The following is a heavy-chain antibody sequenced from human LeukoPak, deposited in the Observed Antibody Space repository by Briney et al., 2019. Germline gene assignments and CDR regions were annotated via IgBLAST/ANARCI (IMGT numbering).Heavy chain of an antibody. CDR1: GFTFDDYA. V-gene: IGHV3-9*01. D-gene: IGHD1-26*01. J-gene: IGHJ4*02. Sequence: GRSLRLSCAASGFTFDDYAMHWVRHAPGKGLEWVSGISWNSGSIGYADSVKGRFTISRDNAKNSLYLQMNSLRAEDTALYYCARELTTFDYWGQGTLVTVSS. CDR2: ISWNSGSI. CDR3: ARELTTFDY.